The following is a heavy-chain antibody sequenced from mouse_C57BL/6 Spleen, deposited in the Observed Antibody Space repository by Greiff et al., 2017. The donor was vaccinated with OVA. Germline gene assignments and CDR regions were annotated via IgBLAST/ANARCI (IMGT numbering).Heavy chain of an antibody. Sequence: EVHLVESGGGLVQPGGSMKLSCAASGFTFSDAWMDWVRQSPEQGLEWVAEIRHKANNHATYYAVSVKGRFTISRDDSKSSVYLQMNSVRAEDTGIYYCTRYYGSLAYWGQGTLVTVSA. D-gene: IGHD1-1*01. CDR2: IRHKANNHAT. CDR1: GFTFSDAW. CDR3: TRYYGSLAY. J-gene: IGHJ3*01. V-gene: IGHV6-6*01.